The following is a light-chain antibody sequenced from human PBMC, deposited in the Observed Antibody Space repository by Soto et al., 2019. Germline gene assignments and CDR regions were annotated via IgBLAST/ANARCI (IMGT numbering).Light chain of an antibody. CDR1: QSIRHY. Sequence: DIQMTQSPPTLSASVGDRVTITCRASQSIRHYLAWYQQMPGKAPKLLIYGASTLQSGVPSRFSGSGSGTKFTLTISSLQPYDFGTYFCQHKNMIPQTFGTGTSVNIK. CDR2: GAS. V-gene: IGKV1-5*01. J-gene: IGKJ3*01. CDR3: QHKNMIPQT.